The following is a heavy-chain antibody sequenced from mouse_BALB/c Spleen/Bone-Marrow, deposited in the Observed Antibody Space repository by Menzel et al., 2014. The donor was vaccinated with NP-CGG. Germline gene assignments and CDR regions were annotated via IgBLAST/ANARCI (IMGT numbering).Heavy chain of an antibody. CDR2: INPASSTI. D-gene: IGHD1-2*01. CDR3: AKNYYYGYVAY. CDR1: GFDFSRYW. Sequence: VKLMESGGGLVQPGGSLKLSCAASGFDFSRYWMTWVRQAPGKGLEWIGEINPASSTINYTPSLKDKFIISRDNAKNTLYLQMSKVRSEDTALYYCAKNYYYGYVAYWGQGTLVTVSA. V-gene: IGHV4-1*02. J-gene: IGHJ3*01.